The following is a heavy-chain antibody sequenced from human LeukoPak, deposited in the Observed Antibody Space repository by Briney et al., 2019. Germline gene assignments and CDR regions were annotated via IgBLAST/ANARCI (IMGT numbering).Heavy chain of an antibody. CDR2: INSDGSNT. CDR3: ARCSRVRYPPDY. D-gene: IGHD4-17*01. CDR1: GFTFSSYW. Sequence: GGSLRLSCAASGFTFSSYWMHWVRQAPGKGLVWVSRINSDGSNTTYADSVKGRFTISRDNAKNTLYLQMNSLRAEDTAVYYCARCSRVRYPPDYWGQGTLVTVSS. V-gene: IGHV3-74*01. J-gene: IGHJ4*02.